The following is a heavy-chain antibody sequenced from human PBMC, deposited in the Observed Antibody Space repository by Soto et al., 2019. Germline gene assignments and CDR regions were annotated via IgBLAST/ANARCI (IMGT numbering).Heavy chain of an antibody. V-gene: IGHV3-23*01. CDR2: ISGSGSSI. D-gene: IGHD6-13*01. CDR3: AKGGDSSSCKDWCDP. CDR1: GFTFSNYA. J-gene: IGHJ5*02. Sequence: EVQLLESGGGLVQPGGSLRLSCAASGFTFSNYAMTWVRQAPGKGLEWVSGISGSGSSIYYADSVKGRFTISRDNFKNTRHLQMNSLIAEDTAVYYCAKGGDSSSCKDWCDPWGQGTLVTVSS.